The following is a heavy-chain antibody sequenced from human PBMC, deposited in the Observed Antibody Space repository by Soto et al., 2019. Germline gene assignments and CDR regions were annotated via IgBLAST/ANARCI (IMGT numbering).Heavy chain of an antibody. CDR2: IYYSGNT. Sequence: QVQLQESGPGLVKPSQTLSLTCTVSGGSTSSDNYWSWIRQPPGKGLEWIGHIYYSGNTDYNPSIKSRLAISIDTAKNQFSLKLSSVTAADTAVYFCAREGGESSDGLYYFDSWGQGSLVTVSS. CDR3: AREGGESSDGLYYFDS. D-gene: IGHD3-16*01. V-gene: IGHV4-30-4*01. J-gene: IGHJ4*02. CDR1: GGSTSSDNY.